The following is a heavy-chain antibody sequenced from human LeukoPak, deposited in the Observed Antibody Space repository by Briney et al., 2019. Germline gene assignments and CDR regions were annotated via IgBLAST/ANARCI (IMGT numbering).Heavy chain of an antibody. J-gene: IGHJ4*02. CDR2: VYGSGYT. CDR1: GASISGWY. V-gene: IGHV4-59*01. Sequence: PSETLSLTCTVSGASISGWYWSWIRQPPGKGLEWIGYVYGSGYTNYNPSLKSRVTMSMDTSKNHFSLKLTSVTAADTATYYCARETSLAGFASGLGFNYWGLGILVTVSS. D-gene: IGHD6-19*01. CDR3: ARETSLAGFASGLGFNY.